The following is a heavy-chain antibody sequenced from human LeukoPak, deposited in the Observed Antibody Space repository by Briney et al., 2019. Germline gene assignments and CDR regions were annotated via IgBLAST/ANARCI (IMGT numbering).Heavy chain of an antibody. J-gene: IGHJ4*02. D-gene: IGHD6-19*01. CDR3: AHRRQYSSGWRTFDH. CDR1: GFSLTTTGVG. Sequence: ESGPTLVKPTQTLTLTCTFSGFSLTTTGVGVGWIRQPPGKALEWLALIYWDDDERYSPSLKTRLTSTKDTSNNRVDLTMTNMDPVDTATYYCAHRRQYSSGWRTFDHWGQGTLVTVSS. V-gene: IGHV2-5*02. CDR2: IYWDDDE.